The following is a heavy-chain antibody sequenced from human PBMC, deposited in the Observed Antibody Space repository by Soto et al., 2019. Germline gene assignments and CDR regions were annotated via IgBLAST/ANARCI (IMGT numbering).Heavy chain of an antibody. CDR2: INHSGST. Sequence: QVQLQQWGAGLLKPSETLSLTCAVYGGSFSGYYWSWIRQPPGKGLEWIGEINHSGSTNYNPSLKSRVTISVDTSKNQFSLKLSSVTAADTAVYYCARENRIAAALRGFDYWGQGTLVTVSS. CDR3: ARENRIAAALRGFDY. J-gene: IGHJ4*02. V-gene: IGHV4-34*01. D-gene: IGHD6-13*01. CDR1: GGSFSGYY.